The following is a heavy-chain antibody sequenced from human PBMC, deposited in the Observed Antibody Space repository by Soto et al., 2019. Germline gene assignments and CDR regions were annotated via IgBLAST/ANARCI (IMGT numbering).Heavy chain of an antibody. Sequence: QVQLQESGPGLVKPSETLSLTCTVSGGSVSSGSYYWSWIRQPPGKGLEWIGYIYYSGSTNYNPSLKSRVTISVDTSKNPFSLKLSSVTAADTAVYYCSRVPTGGGRWFDPWGQGILVTVSS. D-gene: IGHD2-8*02. CDR1: GGSVSSGSYY. V-gene: IGHV4-61*01. CDR2: IYYSGST. J-gene: IGHJ5*02. CDR3: SRVPTGGGRWFDP.